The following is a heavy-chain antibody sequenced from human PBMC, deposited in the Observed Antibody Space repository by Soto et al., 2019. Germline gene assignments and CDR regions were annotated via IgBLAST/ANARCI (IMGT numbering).Heavy chain of an antibody. CDR2: ISSSSSYI. V-gene: IGHV3-21*01. Sequence: LRLSCAASGFTFSSYSMNWVRQAPGKGLEWVSSISSSSSYIYYADSVKGRFTISRDNAKNSLYLQMNSLRAEDTAVYYCARGGSIAARPLDYWGREPWSPSPQ. J-gene: IGHJ4*02. CDR3: ARGGSIAARPLDY. D-gene: IGHD6-6*01. CDR1: GFTFSSYS.